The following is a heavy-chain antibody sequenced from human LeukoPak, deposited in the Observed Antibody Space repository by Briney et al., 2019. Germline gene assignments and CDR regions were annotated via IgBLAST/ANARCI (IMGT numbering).Heavy chain of an antibody. V-gene: IGHV3-11*01. Sequence: GGSLRLSCAASGFTFSDYYMSWIRQAPGKGLEWVSYISSSGSTIYYADSVKGRFTISRDNAKNTLYLQMNSLRAEDTAVYYCAKDTYYDILTGYPYYFDYWGQGTLVTVSS. CDR2: ISSSGSTI. D-gene: IGHD3-9*01. CDR3: AKDTYYDILTGYPYYFDY. CDR1: GFTFSDYY. J-gene: IGHJ4*02.